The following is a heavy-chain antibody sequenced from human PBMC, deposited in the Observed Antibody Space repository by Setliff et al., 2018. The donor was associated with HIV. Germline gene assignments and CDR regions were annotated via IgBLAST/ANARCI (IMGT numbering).Heavy chain of an antibody. CDR3: ARGLSIFGVATPGFYSFMDV. CDR1: GGSFNGYY. CDR2: INHSGST. V-gene: IGHV4-34*01. J-gene: IGHJ6*03. Sequence: SETLSLTCAVYGGSFNGYYWSWIRQPPGKGLEWIGEINHSGSTNYNPSLKSRVTISVDTSKNQFSLKLSFVTAADTAVYYCARGLSIFGVATPGFYSFMDVWGKGTTVTVSS. D-gene: IGHD3-3*01.